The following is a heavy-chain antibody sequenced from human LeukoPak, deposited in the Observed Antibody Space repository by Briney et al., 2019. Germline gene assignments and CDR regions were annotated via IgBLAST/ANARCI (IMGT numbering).Heavy chain of an antibody. Sequence: PGGSLRLSCAASGFTLSSYSMNWVRQVPGKGLEWVSSLSSSGAYIYYADSVKGRFTISRDSADNSPYLQMDSLRVDDTAVYYCARDRLSSGWLTDSWGLGTLVTVSS. D-gene: IGHD6-19*01. J-gene: IGHJ4*02. CDR2: LSSSGAYI. V-gene: IGHV3-21*01. CDR3: ARDRLSSGWLTDS. CDR1: GFTLSSYS.